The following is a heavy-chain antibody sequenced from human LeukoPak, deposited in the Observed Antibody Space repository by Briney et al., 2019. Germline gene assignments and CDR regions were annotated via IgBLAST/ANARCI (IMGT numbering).Heavy chain of an antibody. CDR2: INQDGSEK. CDR3: GRANGIDV. V-gene: IGHV3-7*04. Sequence: GGSLRLSCAASGFSCSSYWMTWVRQIPGKGLEWAANINQDGSEKYYVDSVRGRLTISRDNAKNSLYLQMNSLRVEDTALYYCGRANGIDVWGQGTTVIVSS. CDR1: GFSCSSYW. J-gene: IGHJ6*02.